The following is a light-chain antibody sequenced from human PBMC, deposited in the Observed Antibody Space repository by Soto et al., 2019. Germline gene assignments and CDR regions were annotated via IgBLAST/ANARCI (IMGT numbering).Light chain of an antibody. CDR1: SSDVGSYNR. CDR3: SLYTSRSTFV. Sequence: QSALTQPPSVSGSPGQSVTISCTGTSSDVGSYNRVSWYQQSAGTAPRLMIYEVSNQPSGVSDRFSGSKSGNTASLTISGLQAEDEADYYCSLYTSRSTFVFGTGTKLTVL. V-gene: IGLV2-18*01. J-gene: IGLJ1*01. CDR2: EVS.